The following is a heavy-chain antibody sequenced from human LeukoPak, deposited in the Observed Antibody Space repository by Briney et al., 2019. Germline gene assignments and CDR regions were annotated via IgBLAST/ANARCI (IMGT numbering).Heavy chain of an antibody. V-gene: IGHV4-59*12. CDR1: GGSISSYY. Sequence: SETLSLTCTVSGGSISSYYWSWIRQPPGKGLEWIGYIYNSGSTNYNPSLKSRVTMSVDTSKNQFSLKLSSVTAADTAVYYCARDVNYDFWSGYYTPPDYYYYMDVWGKGTTVTVSS. CDR2: IYNSGST. CDR3: ARDVNYDFWSGYYTPPDYYYYMDV. D-gene: IGHD3-3*01. J-gene: IGHJ6*03.